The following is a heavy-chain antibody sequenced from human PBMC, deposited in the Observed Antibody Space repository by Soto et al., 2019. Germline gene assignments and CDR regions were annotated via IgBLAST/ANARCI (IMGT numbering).Heavy chain of an antibody. CDR2: ISSSSSTI. CDR3: ARDEGFGDSGNNYYYYMDV. V-gene: IGHV3-48*01. J-gene: IGHJ6*03. D-gene: IGHD3-10*01. Sequence: GGSLRLSCAASGFTFSSYSMNWVRQAPGKGLEWVSYISSSSSTIYYADSVKGRFTISRDNAKNSLYLQMNSLRAEDTAVYYCARDEGFGDSGNNYYYYMDVWGKGTTVTVSS. CDR1: GFTFSSYS.